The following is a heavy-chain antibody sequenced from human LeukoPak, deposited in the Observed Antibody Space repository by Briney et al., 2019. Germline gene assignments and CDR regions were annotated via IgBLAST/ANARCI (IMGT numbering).Heavy chain of an antibody. CDR3: ARSSGWYYWFDP. V-gene: IGHV4-39*07. J-gene: IGHJ5*02. Sequence: SETLSLTCTVSGGSISSSSYYWGWIRQPPGKGLEWIGSIYYSGSTYYNPSLKSRVTISVDTSKNQFSLKLSSVTAADTAVYYCARSSGWYYWFDPWGQGTLVTVSS. CDR2: IYYSGST. CDR1: GGSISSSSYY. D-gene: IGHD6-19*01.